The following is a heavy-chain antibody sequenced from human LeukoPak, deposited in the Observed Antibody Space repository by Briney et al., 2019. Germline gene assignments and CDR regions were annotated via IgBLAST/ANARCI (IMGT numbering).Heavy chain of an antibody. Sequence: SETLSLTCAVSGDYISSSSYYWGWIRQSPGTGLEWIGDIYHSGRTYYNPSLKSRVAISIDTSRNQFSLRLRSMTAADTAVFYCARRRYYDSTGYFEWGRGTLVTVSS. CDR3: ARRRYYDSTGYFE. V-gene: IGHV4-39*01. J-gene: IGHJ1*01. CDR2: IYHSGRT. CDR1: GDYISSSSYY. D-gene: IGHD3-22*01.